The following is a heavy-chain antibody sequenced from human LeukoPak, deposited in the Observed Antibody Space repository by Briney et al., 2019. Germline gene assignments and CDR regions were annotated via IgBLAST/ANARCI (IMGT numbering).Heavy chain of an antibody. Sequence: SETLSLTCTVSGGSISSYYWSWIRQPPGEGLEWIGYIYYSGSTNYNPSLKSRVTISVDTSKNQFSLKLSSVTAADTAVYYCARETNYDSSLDYWGQGTLVTVSS. CDR1: GGSISSYY. CDR3: ARETNYDSSLDY. V-gene: IGHV4-59*01. J-gene: IGHJ4*02. CDR2: IYYSGST. D-gene: IGHD3-22*01.